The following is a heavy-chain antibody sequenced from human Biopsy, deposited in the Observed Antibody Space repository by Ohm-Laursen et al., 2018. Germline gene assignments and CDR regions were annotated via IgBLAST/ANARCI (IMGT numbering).Heavy chain of an antibody. CDR3: AKHGSGWTGDDAFHI. Sequence: GTLSLTCTVSGGSISGSSWSWIRQAPGKGLVWIGYISYSRDTNYNPSLKSRITISVNTSKNQFSLKLTSVTAADTAVYYCAKHGSGWTGDDAFHIWGQGTMVTVSS. J-gene: IGHJ3*02. CDR1: GGSISGSS. V-gene: IGHV4-59*08. D-gene: IGHD6-19*01. CDR2: ISYSRDT.